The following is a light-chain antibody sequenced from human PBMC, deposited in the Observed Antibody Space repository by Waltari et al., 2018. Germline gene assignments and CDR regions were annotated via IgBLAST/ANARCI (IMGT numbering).Light chain of an antibody. CDR2: DAS. CDR3: QQRSNGLT. CDR1: QSVSVY. J-gene: IGKJ4*01. V-gene: IGKV3-11*01. Sequence: IVLTQSPATLSLFPGERATLSCRAGQSVSVYLDPYQQTPGQAPRLLIFDASIRATGILARFSGSGSGTGFTLTISSIEPEACAVYYCQQRSNGLTFGGGTRVAIK.